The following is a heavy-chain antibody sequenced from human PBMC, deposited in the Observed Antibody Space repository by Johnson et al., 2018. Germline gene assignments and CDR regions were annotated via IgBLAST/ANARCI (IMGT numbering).Heavy chain of an antibody. Sequence: QVQLQESGPGLVKPSETLSLACTVSGVPTRSHYWTWIRQPPGGGLEWIGYIYYTGSYLYNPSLKSRVTMSLDSSKDRFSLELNSVTAADTAVYFCAGALGSGCWNVDAVDIWGQGTMVTVSS. D-gene: IGHD3-3*01. CDR1: GVPTRSHY. V-gene: IGHV4-59*11. CDR2: IYYTGSY. J-gene: IGHJ3*02. CDR3: AGALGSGCWNVDAVDI.